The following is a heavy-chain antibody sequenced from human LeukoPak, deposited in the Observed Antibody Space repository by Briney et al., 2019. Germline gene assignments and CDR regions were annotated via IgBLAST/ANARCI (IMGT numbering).Heavy chain of an antibody. V-gene: IGHV1-69*13. J-gene: IGHJ4*02. D-gene: IGHD3-3*01. CDR1: GGTFSSYA. CDR3: ARGGNYDFWSGYLALFDY. CDR2: IIPIFGTA. Sequence: SVKVSCKASGGTFSSYAISWVRQAPGQGLEWMGGIIPIFGTANYAQKFQGRVTITADESTSTAYMELSSLRSEDTAVYYCARGGNYDFWSGYLALFDYWGQGTLVTVSS.